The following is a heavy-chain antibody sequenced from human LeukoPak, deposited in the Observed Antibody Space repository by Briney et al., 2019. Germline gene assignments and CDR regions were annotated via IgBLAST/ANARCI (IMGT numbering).Heavy chain of an antibody. J-gene: IGHJ6*02. V-gene: IGHV1-69*04. CDR3: ARGCYYYGSGSYCLYGMDV. CDR2: IIPIFGIA. Sequence: SVKVSYKASGGTFSSYAISWVRQAPGQGLEWMGRIIPIFGIANYAQKFQGRVTITADKSTSTAYMELSSLRSEDTAVYYCARGCYYYGSGSYCLYGMDVWGQGTTVTVSS. D-gene: IGHD3-10*01. CDR1: GGTFSSYA.